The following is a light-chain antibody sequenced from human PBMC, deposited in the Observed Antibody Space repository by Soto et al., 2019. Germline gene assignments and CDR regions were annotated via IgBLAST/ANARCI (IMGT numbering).Light chain of an antibody. V-gene: IGKV3-15*01. J-gene: IGKJ5*01. CDR2: GAS. Sequence: VMTQSPATLSVSPGESATLSCGASQSVGDNLAWYQQKPGQAPRLLINGASTRATGIPARFSGSRSGTAFTLRISRVEAEDVGLYYCMQRTHVPITFGQGTRLEIK. CDR1: QSVGDN. CDR3: MQRTHVPIT.